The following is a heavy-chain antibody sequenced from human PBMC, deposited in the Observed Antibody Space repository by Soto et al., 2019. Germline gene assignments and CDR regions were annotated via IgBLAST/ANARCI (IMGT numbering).Heavy chain of an antibody. CDR1: GGSISSGDYY. D-gene: IGHD2-2*01. V-gene: IGHV4-30-4*01. Sequence: QVQLQESGPGLVKPSQTLSLTCTVSGGSISSGDYYWSWIRQPPGKGLEWIGYIYYSGSTYYNPSLKSRVTVSVDTSKNQFSLRLSSVTAADTAGYYCARGVYQLLWGGWFDPWGQGTLVTVSS. J-gene: IGHJ5*02. CDR3: ARGVYQLLWGGWFDP. CDR2: IYYSGST.